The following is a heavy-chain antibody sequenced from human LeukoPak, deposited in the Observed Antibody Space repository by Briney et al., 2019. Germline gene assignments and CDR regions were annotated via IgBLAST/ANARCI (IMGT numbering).Heavy chain of an antibody. J-gene: IGHJ5*02. CDR1: GFTFSSNW. CDR2: INSDGSIT. V-gene: IGHV3-74*01. Sequence: GGSLRLSCAASGFTFSSNWMHWVRQAPGKGLVWVSRINSDGSITIYADSVKGRFTISRDNAKNTLYLQMNSLRAEDTAVYYCAGSGSQGNWFDPWGQGTPVTVSS. D-gene: IGHD1-26*01. CDR3: AGSGSQGNWFDP.